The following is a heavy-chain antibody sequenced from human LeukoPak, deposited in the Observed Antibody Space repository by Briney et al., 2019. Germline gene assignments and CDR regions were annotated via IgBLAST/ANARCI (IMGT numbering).Heavy chain of an antibody. V-gene: IGHV1-18*01. CDR2: ITTYNNNT. CDR3: GRFYRERGDYIDPFDY. CDR1: GYTFTSYS. D-gene: IGHD4-17*01. Sequence: ASVKVSCKASGYTFTSYSVTWARQAPGQGLEWVGWITTYNNNTKYAREVQGRVTVTTDISTSTAYMELRSLRSDDTAVYYCGRFYRERGDYIDPFDYWGQGTLVTASS. J-gene: IGHJ4*02.